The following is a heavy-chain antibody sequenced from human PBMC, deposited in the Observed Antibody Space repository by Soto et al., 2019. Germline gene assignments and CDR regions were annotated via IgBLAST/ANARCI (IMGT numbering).Heavy chain of an antibody. Sequence: SETLSLTCTVSGGSISSYYWSWIRQPPGKGLEWIGYIYYSGSTNYNPSLNSRVTMSVDTSQNQFSLNLGSVTAADTAVYYCARVRQWLFSNWYFDLWGRGTLVTVSS. CDR3: ARVRQWLFSNWYFDL. CDR2: IYYSGST. J-gene: IGHJ2*01. CDR1: GGSISSYY. V-gene: IGHV4-59*01. D-gene: IGHD6-19*01.